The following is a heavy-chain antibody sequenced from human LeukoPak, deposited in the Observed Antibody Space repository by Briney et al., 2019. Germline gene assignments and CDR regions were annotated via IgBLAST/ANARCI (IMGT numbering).Heavy chain of an antibody. V-gene: IGHV3-23*01. J-gene: IGHJ4*02. D-gene: IGHD2-15*01. CDR2: ISGSGGST. Sequence: GGSLRLSCAASGFTFSSYAMGWVRQAPGKGLEWVSAISGSGGSTYYADSVKGRFTISRDNSKNTLYLQMNNLRAEDTAVYYCAKDGDDIVVVVAATIDYWGQGTLVTVSS. CDR3: AKDGDDIVVVVAATIDY. CDR1: GFTFSSYA.